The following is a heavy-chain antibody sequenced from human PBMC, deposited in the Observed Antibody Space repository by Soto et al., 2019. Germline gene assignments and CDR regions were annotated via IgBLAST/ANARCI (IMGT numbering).Heavy chain of an antibody. Sequence: SETLSLTCTVPGGTISSYYWSWIRQPPGKGLEWIGYIYYSGSTNYNPSLKSRVTISVDTSKNQFSLKLSSVTAADTAVYYCARDRSYFDDFWSGYYGYGMDVWGQGTTVTVSS. V-gene: IGHV4-59*01. CDR2: IYYSGST. CDR3: ARDRSYFDDFWSGYYGYGMDV. J-gene: IGHJ6*02. D-gene: IGHD3-3*01. CDR1: GGTISSYY.